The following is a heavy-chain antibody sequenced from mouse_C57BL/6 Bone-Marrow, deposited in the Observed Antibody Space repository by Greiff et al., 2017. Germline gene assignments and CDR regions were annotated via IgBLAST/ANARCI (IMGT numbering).Heavy chain of an antibody. CDR1: GFTFSDYG. V-gene: IGHV5-17*01. D-gene: IGHD2-14*01. CDR2: ISSGSSTI. CDR3: ARGDRRTWFAY. J-gene: IGHJ3*01. Sequence: DVHLVESGGGLVKPGGSLKLSCAASGFTFSDYGMHWVRQAPEKGLEWVAYISSGSSTIYYADTVKGRFTISRDNAKNTLFLQMTSLRSEDTAMYYCARGDRRTWFAYWGQGTLVTVSA.